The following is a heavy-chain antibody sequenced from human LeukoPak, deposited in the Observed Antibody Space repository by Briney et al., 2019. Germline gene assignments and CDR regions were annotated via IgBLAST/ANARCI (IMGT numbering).Heavy chain of an antibody. D-gene: IGHD4/OR15-4a*01. V-gene: IGHV3-23*01. J-gene: IGHJ4*02. CDR1: GFAFSDFA. CDR2: VTNSGNNT. CDR3: ARHRNFGANFAIDY. Sequence: GGSLTLSCAASGFAFSDFAMSWVRQAPGKGLEWVLAVTNSGNNTYYGDCVKGRFTISKDNAKSTPHLQLNSLRAEDTAIYFCARHRNFGANFAIDYWGQGTLVTVSS.